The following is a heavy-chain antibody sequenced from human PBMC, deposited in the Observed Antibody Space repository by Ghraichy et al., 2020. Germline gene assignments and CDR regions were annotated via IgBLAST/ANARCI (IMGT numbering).Heavy chain of an antibody. V-gene: IGHV1-69*13. CDR3: ASFGTNPNWGLLYYGMDV. J-gene: IGHJ6*02. CDR2: IIPIFSTA. CDR1: GGTFSSYA. Sequence: SVKVSCKASGGTFSSYAISWVRQAPGQGLEWMGGIIPIFSTANYAQKFQGRVTITADESTSTAYMELSSLRSEDTAVYYCASFGTNPNWGLLYYGMDVWGQGTTVTVSS. D-gene: IGHD7-27*01.